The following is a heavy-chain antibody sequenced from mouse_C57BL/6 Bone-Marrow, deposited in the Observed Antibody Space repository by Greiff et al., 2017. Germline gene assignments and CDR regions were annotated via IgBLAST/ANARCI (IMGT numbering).Heavy chain of an antibody. V-gene: IGHV1-36*01. CDR2: VYPYNGGT. J-gene: IGHJ1*03. D-gene: IGHD1-1*01. CDR1: GFTFTDYY. Sequence: EVMLVESGPVLVKPGPSVKISCKASGFTFTDYYMHWVKQSHGKSLEWIGLVYPYNGGTSYNQKFKGKATLTVDTSSSTAYMELISLTSEDSAVXYCARGRITTVVATYGYFDVWGTGTTVTVSS. CDR3: ARGRITTVVATYGYFDV.